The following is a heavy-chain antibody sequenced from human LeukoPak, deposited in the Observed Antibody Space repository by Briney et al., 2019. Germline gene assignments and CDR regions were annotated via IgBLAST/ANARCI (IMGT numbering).Heavy chain of an antibody. CDR1: GFTFSSYA. CDR2: ISGSGDST. D-gene: IGHD3-22*01. V-gene: IGHV3-23*01. Sequence: GGSLRLSCAASGFTFSSYAMNWVRQAPGKGLEWVSAISGSGDSTYYADSVQGRFTISRDNSKNTLYLQMNSLRAEDTAVYYCAKELYYYDSSGYYYVIDYWGQGTLVTVSS. J-gene: IGHJ4*02. CDR3: AKELYYYDSSGYYYVIDY.